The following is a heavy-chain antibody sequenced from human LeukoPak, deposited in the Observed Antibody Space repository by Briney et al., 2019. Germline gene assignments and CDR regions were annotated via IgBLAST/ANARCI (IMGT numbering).Heavy chain of an antibody. CDR3: ARDGRDCTNGVCYFLYYGYYMDV. CDR1: GFTFSSYG. V-gene: IGHV3-23*01. CDR2: ISGSGGST. D-gene: IGHD2-8*01. Sequence: PGGTLRLSCAASGFTFSSYGMSWVRQAPGKGLEWVSAISGSGGSTYYADSVKGRFTISRDNAKNSLYLQMNSLRAEDTAVYYCARDGRDCTNGVCYFLYYGYYMDVWGKGTTVTVSS. J-gene: IGHJ6*03.